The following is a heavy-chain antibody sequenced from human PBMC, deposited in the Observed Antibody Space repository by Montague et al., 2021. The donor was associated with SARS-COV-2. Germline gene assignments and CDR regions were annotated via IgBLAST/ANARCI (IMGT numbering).Heavy chain of an antibody. CDR1: GGSISSDY. J-gene: IGHJ4*02. CDR3: ARVQRGYYYGLGVSAHFDY. V-gene: IGHV4-59*01. Sequence: SETLSLTCTVSGGSISSDYGSWFWQPPAKGLEWIGNIYYSGSTNDNPSLKSRVSISVDTSKSQFPLQLSSVTAADTAVSYCARVQRGYYYGLGVSAHFDYWAQGTLVTVSS. D-gene: IGHD3-10*01. CDR2: IYYSGST.